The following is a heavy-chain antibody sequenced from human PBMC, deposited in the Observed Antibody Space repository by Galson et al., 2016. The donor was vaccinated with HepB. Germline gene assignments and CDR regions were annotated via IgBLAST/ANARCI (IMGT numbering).Heavy chain of an antibody. Sequence: SLRLSCAASEFTFSTYGMHWVRQAPGKGLEWVALIWHDGSTKYYADSVKGRFTISRDNPKNTLYLQMNSLRAEDTAVYYCAREPVRLDDLLTGPPKNPDYWGQGTLVTVSS. CDR3: AREPVRLDDLLTGPPKNPDY. V-gene: IGHV3-33*01. D-gene: IGHD3-9*01. CDR1: EFTFSTYG. CDR2: IWHDGSTK. J-gene: IGHJ4*02.